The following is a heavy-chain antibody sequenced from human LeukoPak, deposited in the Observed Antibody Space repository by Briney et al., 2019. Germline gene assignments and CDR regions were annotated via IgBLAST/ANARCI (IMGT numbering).Heavy chain of an antibody. D-gene: IGHD5-12*01. CDR2: IIPIFGTA. CDR3: VRDYFRGDIVATIMDY. CDR1: GGTFSSYA. V-gene: IGHV1-69*05. J-gene: IGHJ4*02. Sequence: ASVKVSCKASGGTFSSYAISWVRQAPGQGLEWMGGIIPIFGTANYAQKFQGRVTMTRDTSISTAYMELSRLRSDDTAVYYWVRDYFRGDIVATIMDYWGQGTLVTVSS.